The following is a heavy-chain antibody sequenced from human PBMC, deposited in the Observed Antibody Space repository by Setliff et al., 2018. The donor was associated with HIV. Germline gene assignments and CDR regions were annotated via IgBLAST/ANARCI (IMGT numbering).Heavy chain of an antibody. CDR2: IYYSGIT. V-gene: IGHV4-59*11. Sequence: PSETLSLTCTVSGGSISSHYWSWIRQPPGKGLEWIGSIYYSGITNYNPSLKSRVTISVDTSKNQFSLKLSSVTAADTAVYYCARDRGEANWFDPWGQGTLVTVSS. J-gene: IGHJ5*02. CDR3: ARDRGEANWFDP. CDR1: GGSISSHY. D-gene: IGHD3-10*01.